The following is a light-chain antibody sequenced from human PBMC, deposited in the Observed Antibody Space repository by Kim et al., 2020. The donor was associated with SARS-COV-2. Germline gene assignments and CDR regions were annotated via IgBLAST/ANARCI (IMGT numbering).Light chain of an antibody. CDR2: DVF. J-gene: IGLJ1*01. CDR3: TSYRSSGYV. V-gene: IGLV2-14*03. CDR1: SSDVGGYNY. Sequence: QSVLTQPASVSGSPGQSITISCTGTSSDVGGYNYVSWYQQYPGKAPKLMIYDVFKRPSGVSNRFSGSKSGNTASRTISGLQAEDEADYYCTSYRSSGYVFGTGTKVTVL.